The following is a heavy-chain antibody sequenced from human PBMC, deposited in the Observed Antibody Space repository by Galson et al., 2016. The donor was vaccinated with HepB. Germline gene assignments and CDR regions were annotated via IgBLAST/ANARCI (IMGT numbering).Heavy chain of an antibody. CDR1: GGSISSSKW. CDR2: IYHGGST. J-gene: IGHJ6*02. D-gene: IGHD3-10*01. V-gene: IGHV4-4*02. Sequence: SETLSLTCAVSGGSISSSKWWSWVRQPPGKGLEWIGKIYHGGSTSYNPSLKSRVTISVDKSKNQFSLNLTSVTAADTAVYYCARSQSIIRGPDDYAMDVWGQGTTVTVSS. CDR3: ARSQSIIRGPDDYAMDV.